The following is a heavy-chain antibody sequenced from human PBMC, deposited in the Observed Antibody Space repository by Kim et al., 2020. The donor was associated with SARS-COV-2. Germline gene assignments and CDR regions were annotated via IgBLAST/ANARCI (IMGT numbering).Heavy chain of an antibody. CDR1: GFTFSSYA. D-gene: IGHD1-26*01. V-gene: IGHV3-23*01. Sequence: GGSLRLSCAASGFTFSSYAMSWVRQAPGKGLEWVSAISGSGGSTYYADSVKGRFTISRDNSKNTLYLQMNSLRAEDTAVYYCALVGAIGGYYFDYWGQGTLVTVSS. J-gene: IGHJ4*02. CDR2: ISGSGGST. CDR3: ALVGAIGGYYFDY.